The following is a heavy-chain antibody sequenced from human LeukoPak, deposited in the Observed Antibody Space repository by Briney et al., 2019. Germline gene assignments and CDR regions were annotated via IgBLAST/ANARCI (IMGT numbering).Heavy chain of an antibody. CDR2: IRYDGSNR. D-gene: IGHD3-22*01. CDR1: GFTFTSYG. Sequence: PGGSLRLSCAASGFTFTSYGMHWVRQAPGKGLEWVAFIRYDGSNRNYADSVKGRFTISRDNSRNTLYLQMNSLGAEDTAVYYCAKGGYSYDSSGHNYFDYWGQGTLVTVSS. J-gene: IGHJ4*02. CDR3: AKGGYSYDSSGHNYFDY. V-gene: IGHV3-30*02.